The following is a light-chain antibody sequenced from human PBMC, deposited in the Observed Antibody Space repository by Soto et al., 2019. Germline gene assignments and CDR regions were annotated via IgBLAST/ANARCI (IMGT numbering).Light chain of an antibody. Sequence: EIVMTQSPDTLSVSPGERATLSCRASQSVNSNLVWYQQKPGQAPRLLLYAVSTRATGIPARFSGSGSGTEFTLPIRSLQSEDFAVYFCQQYNKLSPLGQGTKLEIK. CDR2: AVS. V-gene: IGKV3-15*01. CDR3: QQYNKLSP. J-gene: IGKJ2*01. CDR1: QSVNSN.